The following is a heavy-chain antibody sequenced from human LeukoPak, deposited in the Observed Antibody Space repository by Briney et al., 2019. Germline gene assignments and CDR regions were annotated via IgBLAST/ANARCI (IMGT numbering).Heavy chain of an antibody. V-gene: IGHV4-59*01. CDR2: IYYSGST. CDR3: ARGSLSAARTNPFDY. Sequence: PSETLSLTCTVSGGSLTSNSWSWVRQPPGKGLEGIGYIYYSGSTNYNPSLKSRVTISVDASKNQFSLKLSSVTAADTAVYYCARGSLSAARTNPFDYWGQGTLVPVSS. D-gene: IGHD6-13*01. CDR1: GGSLTSNS. J-gene: IGHJ4*02.